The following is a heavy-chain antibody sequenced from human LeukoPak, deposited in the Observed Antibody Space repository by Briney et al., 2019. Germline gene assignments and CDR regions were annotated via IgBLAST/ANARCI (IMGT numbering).Heavy chain of an antibody. CDR1: GGSISGYY. J-gene: IGHJ4*02. Sequence: PSETLSLTCTVSGGSISGYYWSWIRQPPGEGLEWIGYIYNSGSTNYNTSLRSRVTISVDTSKNQSSLKMSSATAADTAVYFCARRAINSVMFDYWGQGTLVTVSS. CDR3: ARRAINSVMFDY. CDR2: IYNSGST. D-gene: IGHD3-16*01. V-gene: IGHV4-59*08.